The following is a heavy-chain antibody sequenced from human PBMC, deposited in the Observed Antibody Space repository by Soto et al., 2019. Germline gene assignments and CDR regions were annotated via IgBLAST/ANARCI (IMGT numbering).Heavy chain of an antibody. CDR2: ISNDGSKK. J-gene: IGHJ4*02. Sequence: VGSLRLSCAASGFAFTNYGIHWVRQAPGKGLEWVAHISNDGSKKFYGDSVKGRFTISRDNSENTVYLQMTSLRPDDTAVFYCARDVAMPTGLGLGYWGQGTLVTVSS. CDR3: ARDVAMPTGLGLGY. D-gene: IGHD6-19*01. V-gene: IGHV3-30*03. CDR1: GFAFTNYG.